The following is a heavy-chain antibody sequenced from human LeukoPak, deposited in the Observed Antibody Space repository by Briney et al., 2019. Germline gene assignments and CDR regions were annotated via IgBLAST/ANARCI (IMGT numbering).Heavy chain of an antibody. CDR3: ARDGDAYNFDY. CDR1: GFTFSSYW. D-gene: IGHD5-24*01. V-gene: IGHV3-74*01. Sequence: GGSLRLSCAASGFTFSSYWMHWVRQAPGKGLVWVSRINSDGSSTSYADSVKGRFTISRDNAKNTLYLQMNSLRREDTAVYYCARDGDAYNFDYWGQGTLVTVSS. CDR2: INSDGSST. J-gene: IGHJ4*02.